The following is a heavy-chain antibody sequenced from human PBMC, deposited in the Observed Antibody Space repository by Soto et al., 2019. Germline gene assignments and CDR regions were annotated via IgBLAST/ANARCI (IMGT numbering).Heavy chain of an antibody. D-gene: IGHD4-17*01. CDR2: ISGSGGST. CDR3: AKDPDYGEYGGYFDY. CDR1: GFTFSSYA. Sequence: GGSLRLSCAASGFTFSSYAMSWVRQAPGKGLEWVSAISGSGGSTYYADSVKGRFTISRDNSKNTLYLQMNSLRAEDTAVYYCAKDPDYGEYGGYFDYWGQGTLVTVSS. J-gene: IGHJ4*02. V-gene: IGHV3-23*01.